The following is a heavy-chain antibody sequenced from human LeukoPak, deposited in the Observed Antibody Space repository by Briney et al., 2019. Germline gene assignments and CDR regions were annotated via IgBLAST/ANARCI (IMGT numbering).Heavy chain of an antibody. Sequence: GGSLRLSCAASGFTFSSYGMHWVRQAPGKGLEWVAVISYDGSNKYYVDSVKGRFTISRDNSKNTLYLQMNSLRAEDTAVYYCAKRMCGGDCYSYYYYYGMDVWGQGTTVTVSS. CDR1: GFTFSSYG. J-gene: IGHJ6*02. CDR3: AKRMCGGDCYSYYYYYGMDV. V-gene: IGHV3-30*18. CDR2: ISYDGSNK. D-gene: IGHD2-21*02.